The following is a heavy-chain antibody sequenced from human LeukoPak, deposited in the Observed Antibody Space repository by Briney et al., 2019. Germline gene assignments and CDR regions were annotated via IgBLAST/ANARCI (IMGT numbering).Heavy chain of an antibody. V-gene: IGHV1-2*02. J-gene: IGHJ3*02. CDR3: ASLKNSYDSSGYLVTDAFDI. CDR1: GYTFTGYY. Sequence: ASVKVSCKASGYTFTGYYIHWVRQAPGQGLEWMGWINPNSGGTNYEQKLQGRVTMTTDTSTSTAYMELRSLRSDDTAVYYCASLKNSYDSSGYLVTDAFDIWGQGTMVTVSP. CDR2: INPNSGGT. D-gene: IGHD3-22*01.